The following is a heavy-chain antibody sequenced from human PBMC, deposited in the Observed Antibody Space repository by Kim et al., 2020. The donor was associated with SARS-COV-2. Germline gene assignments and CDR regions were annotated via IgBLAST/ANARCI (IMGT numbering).Heavy chain of an antibody. CDR2: TYYRSKWYN. D-gene: IGHD3-3*01. V-gene: IGHV6-1*01. Sequence: SQTLSLTCAISGDSVSSNSAAWNWIRQSPSRGLEWLGRTYYRSKWYNAYAVSVKSRITINPDTSKNQFSLQLNSVTPEDTAVYYCARGQIFGPEPHFDLWGRGTLVTVSS. J-gene: IGHJ2*01. CDR1: GDSVSSNSAA. CDR3: ARGQIFGPEPHFDL.